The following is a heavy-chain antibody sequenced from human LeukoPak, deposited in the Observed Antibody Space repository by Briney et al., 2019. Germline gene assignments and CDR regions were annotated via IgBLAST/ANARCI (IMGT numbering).Heavy chain of an antibody. J-gene: IGHJ4*02. D-gene: IGHD3-22*01. CDR2: IKSKTDGGTT. CDR1: GFTFSNAW. Sequence: GGSLRLSCAASGFTFSNAWMNWVRQAPGKGLEGVGRIKSKTDGGTTDYAAPVKGRFTISRDDSKNTLYLQMNSLKTEDTAVYYCSTTYYYDSSEGYWGQGTLVTVSS. V-gene: IGHV3-15*07. CDR3: STTYYYDSSEGY.